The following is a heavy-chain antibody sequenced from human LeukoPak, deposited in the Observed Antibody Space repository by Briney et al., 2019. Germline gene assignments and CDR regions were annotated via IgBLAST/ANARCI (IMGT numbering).Heavy chain of an antibody. D-gene: IGHD4-17*01. V-gene: IGHV3-66*01. J-gene: IGHJ4*02. CDR1: GFTVSTNY. CDR2: IYSGGSA. CDR3: ARDRYGDYFDY. Sequence: GGSLRLSCAASGFTVSTNYMSWVRQAPGKGLEWVSVIYSGGSADYADPVKGRFTISRDNSKNTLYLQMNSLRAEDTAVYYCARDRYGDYFDYWGQGTRVTVSS.